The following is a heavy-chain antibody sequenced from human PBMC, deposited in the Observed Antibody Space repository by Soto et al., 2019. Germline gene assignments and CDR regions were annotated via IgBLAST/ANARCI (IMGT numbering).Heavy chain of an antibody. CDR3: ARDHTEWLVHCDY. CDR2: ISAYNDNT. CDR1: GYTFTSYG. D-gene: IGHD6-19*01. J-gene: IGHJ4*02. V-gene: IGHV1-18*01. Sequence: ASVKVSCKASGYTFTSYGISWVRQAPGQGLEWMGWISAYNDNTNYAQKFQGRVTMTTDTSTSTAYMELRSLRSNDTAVYYCARDHTEWLVHCDYWGQGTLVTVSS.